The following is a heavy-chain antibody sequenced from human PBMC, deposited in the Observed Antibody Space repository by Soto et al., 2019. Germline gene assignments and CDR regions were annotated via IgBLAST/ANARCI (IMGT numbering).Heavy chain of an antibody. Sequence: GGSLRLSCAASGFTVSSNYMSWVRQAPGKGLEWVSVIYSGGSTYYADSVKGRFTISRHNSKNTLYLQMNSLRAEDTAVYYCAKDLVLMVYAYFDYWGQGTLVTVSS. D-gene: IGHD2-8*01. V-gene: IGHV3-53*01. J-gene: IGHJ4*02. CDR2: IYSGGST. CDR1: GFTVSSNY. CDR3: AKDLVLMVYAYFDY.